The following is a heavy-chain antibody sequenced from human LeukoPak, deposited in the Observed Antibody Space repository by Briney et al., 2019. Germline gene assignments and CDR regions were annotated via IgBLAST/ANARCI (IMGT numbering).Heavy chain of an antibody. CDR1: GGSISSYY. CDR3: ARGDDYKSTLFDY. Sequence: SETLSLTCTGSGGSISSYYWNWIRQPPRKGLEWIGYISYSGTTNYNPSLKSRVTISVDTSKKQFSLKLTSATAADTAVYYCARGDDYKSTLFDYWGQGTLVTVSS. V-gene: IGHV4-59*01. CDR2: ISYSGTT. J-gene: IGHJ4*02. D-gene: IGHD5-12*01.